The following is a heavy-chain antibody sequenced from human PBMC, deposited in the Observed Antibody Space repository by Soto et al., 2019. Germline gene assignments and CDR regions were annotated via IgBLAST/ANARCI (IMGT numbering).Heavy chain of an antibody. V-gene: IGHV2-5*02. D-gene: IGHD2-15*01. CDR3: AYLPFSGRSFFWFPFRGMGV. J-gene: IGHJ6*01. CDR1: GFSLSTSGVG. Sequence: QITLKESGPTLVKPTQTLTLTCTFSGFSLSTSGVGVAWIRQPPGKALEWLALTYWDDDMRSRPSLESRLTISKVTSKNQVMLTMTNMNPVDTATYYGAYLPFSGRSFFWFPFRGMGVWGLGTTVTVSS. CDR2: TYWDDDM.